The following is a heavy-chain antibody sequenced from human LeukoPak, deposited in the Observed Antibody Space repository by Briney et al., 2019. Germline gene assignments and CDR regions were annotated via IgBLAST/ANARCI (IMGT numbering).Heavy chain of an antibody. D-gene: IGHD3-22*01. V-gene: IGHV3-48*04. Sequence: GGSLRLSCAASGFTFSSYSMNWVRQAPGKGLEGVSYIRSSGSTISSAASLKGRFTISRDNAKYSLYLQMNSLRAEDTAVYYCARGSSGYSWYFDLWGRGTLVTVSS. CDR2: IRSSGSTI. J-gene: IGHJ2*01. CDR3: ARGSSGYSWYFDL. CDR1: GFTFSSYS.